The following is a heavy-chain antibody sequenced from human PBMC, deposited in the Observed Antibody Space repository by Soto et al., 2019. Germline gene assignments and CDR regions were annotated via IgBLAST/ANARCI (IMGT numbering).Heavy chain of an antibody. CDR2: IWFDGSKK. Sequence: QMQLVESGGGVVQPGRSLRLSCAASGFTFRSYGIHWVRQAPGKGLEWVALIWFDGSKKYYVDSVKGRFAVSRDNSKNTLYLQMNSLRVAETAVYYCARDRLVPYGYGLDVWGQGTPVTVSS. CDR3: ARDRLVPYGYGLDV. D-gene: IGHD2-2*01. CDR1: GFTFRSYG. J-gene: IGHJ6*02. V-gene: IGHV3-33*01.